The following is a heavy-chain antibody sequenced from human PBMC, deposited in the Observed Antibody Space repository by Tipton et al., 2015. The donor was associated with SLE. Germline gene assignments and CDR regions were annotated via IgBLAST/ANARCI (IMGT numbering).Heavy chain of an antibody. Sequence: LKLSCTVSGGSISSYYWSWIRQPPGKGLEWIGYIYYSGSTNYNPSLKSRVTISVDTSKNQFSLKLSSVTAADTAVYYCASGYLYYFDYWGQGTLVTVSS. D-gene: IGHD6-13*01. CDR1: GGSISSYY. J-gene: IGHJ4*02. V-gene: IGHV4-59*01. CDR3: ASGYLYYFDY. CDR2: IYYSGST.